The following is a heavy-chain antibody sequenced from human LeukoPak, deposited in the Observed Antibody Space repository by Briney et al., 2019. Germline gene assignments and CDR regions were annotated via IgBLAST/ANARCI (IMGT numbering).Heavy chain of an antibody. CDR3: ATNTDYRFDY. CDR2: IEKDGSKK. V-gene: IGHV3-7*01. CDR1: GFTFSRHW. Sequence: GGSVSLFCVASGFTFSRHWVSCVRQAPGGGLEWVANIEKDGSKKNYVDSVKGRFTISRDNTKNSLFLQMNSLRDEDTAVYYCATNTDYRFDYWGQGTLVTVSS. J-gene: IGHJ4*02. D-gene: IGHD3-16*01.